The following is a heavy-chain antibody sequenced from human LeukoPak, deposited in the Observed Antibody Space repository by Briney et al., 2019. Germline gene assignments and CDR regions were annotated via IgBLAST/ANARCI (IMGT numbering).Heavy chain of an antibody. J-gene: IGHJ4*02. CDR3: AAGLAAAGSLDY. CDR1: GFTFTSSA. CDR2: IVVCSGNT. D-gene: IGHD6-13*01. V-gene: IGHV1-58*01. Sequence: SVKVSCKASGFTFTSSAVQWVRQARGQRLEWIGWIVVCSGNTNYAQKFQERVTITRDMSTSTAYMELSSLRCEDTAVYYWAAGLAAAGSLDYWGQGTLVTVSS.